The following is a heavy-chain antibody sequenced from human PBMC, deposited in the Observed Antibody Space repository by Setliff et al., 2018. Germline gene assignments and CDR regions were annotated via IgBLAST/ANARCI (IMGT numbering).Heavy chain of an antibody. D-gene: IGHD3-10*01. Sequence: PGGSLRLSCTASGFSYSNCWVGWVRQAPGKGLEWLASINPHASEKYYVDSVKGRFTISRDNAKNSLSLQMNSLRTEDTAVYYCFGAGTCSYWGQGTLVTVSS. CDR3: FGAGTCSY. J-gene: IGHJ4*02. V-gene: IGHV3-7*01. CDR2: INPHASEK. CDR1: GFSYSNCW.